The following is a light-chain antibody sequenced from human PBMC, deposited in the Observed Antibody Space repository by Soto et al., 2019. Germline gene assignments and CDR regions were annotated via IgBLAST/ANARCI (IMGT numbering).Light chain of an antibody. V-gene: IGKV1-39*01. CDR2: MAS. J-gene: IGKJ1*01. CDR3: QQSYSIPWT. Sequence: IQMTQSPSSLSVSVGDRVTITCRASQSISKSLNWYQFNPGKAPKLLIYMASTLQSAVPSRFSGSGSETDFILTISSLQPEDFATYFCQQSYSIPWTFGQGTEVEI. CDR1: QSISKS.